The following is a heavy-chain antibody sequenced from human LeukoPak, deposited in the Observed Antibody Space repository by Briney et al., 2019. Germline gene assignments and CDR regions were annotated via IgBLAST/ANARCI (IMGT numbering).Heavy chain of an antibody. CDR3: AKTCSSPSCRGVWFDY. CDR1: GFTFSSYA. V-gene: IGHV3-23*01. CDR2: ISGSGGST. J-gene: IGHJ4*02. D-gene: IGHD2-2*01. Sequence: GGSLRLSCAASGFTFSSYAMSWVRQAPGKGLEWVSAISGSGGSTYYADSVKGRFTISRDNSKNTLYLQMNSLRAEDTAVYYCAKTCSSPSCRGVWFDYWGQGTLVTVSS.